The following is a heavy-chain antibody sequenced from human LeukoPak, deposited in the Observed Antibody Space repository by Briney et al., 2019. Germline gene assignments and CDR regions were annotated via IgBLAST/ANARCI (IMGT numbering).Heavy chain of an antibody. CDR3: ARDHVGGYCTNGVCSQFDY. CDR2: INTNTGNP. Sequence: GASVKVSCKASGYTFTSYGISWVRQAPGQGLEWMGWINTNTGNPTYAQGFTGRFVFSLDTSVSTAYLQISSLKAEDTAVYYCARDHVGGYCTNGVCSQFDYWGQGTLVTVSS. V-gene: IGHV7-4-1*02. J-gene: IGHJ4*02. CDR1: GYTFTSYG. D-gene: IGHD2-8*01.